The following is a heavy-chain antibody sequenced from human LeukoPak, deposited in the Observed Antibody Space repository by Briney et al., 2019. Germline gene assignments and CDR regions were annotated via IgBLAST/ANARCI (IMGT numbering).Heavy chain of an antibody. Sequence: GGSLRLSCAASGFTFSSYSMNWVRQAPGKGLEWVANIKQDGSEKYYVDSVKGRFTISRDNAKNSLYLQMNSLRAEDTAVYYCATESSGSYYDYWGQGTLVTVSS. CDR2: IKQDGSEK. CDR3: ATESSGSYYDY. J-gene: IGHJ4*02. D-gene: IGHD1-26*01. V-gene: IGHV3-7*03. CDR1: GFTFSSYS.